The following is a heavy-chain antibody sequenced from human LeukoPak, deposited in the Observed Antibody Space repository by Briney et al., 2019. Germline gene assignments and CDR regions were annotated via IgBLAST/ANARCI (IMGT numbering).Heavy chain of an antibody. CDR1: GFTFDDYA. CDR3: AKDKEDGDYYYGMDV. D-gene: IGHD4-17*01. CDR2: ISWNSGSL. Sequence: GGSLRLSCAASGFTFDDYAMHWVRQAPGKGLEWVSGISWNSGSLGYADSVKGRFTISRDNAKNSLYLQMNSLRAEDTALYYCAKDKEDGDYYYGMDVWGQGTTVTVSS. V-gene: IGHV3-9*01. J-gene: IGHJ6*02.